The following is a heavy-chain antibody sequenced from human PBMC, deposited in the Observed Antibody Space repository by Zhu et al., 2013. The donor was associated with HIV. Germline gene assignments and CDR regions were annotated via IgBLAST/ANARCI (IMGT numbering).Heavy chain of an antibody. V-gene: IGHV4-59*01. CDR1: GGSFRNYH. Sequence: QVQLKESGPGLVKTSETLSLSCTVSGGSFRNYHWSWIRHAPREGTGSGLGMGSPTTTPPSRVDSPPTTRPSLKSRVTISVDTSKNQFSLKLSSVTAADTAVYYCARTVVKLDYYFGMDVWGQGDHGSPSP. J-gene: IGHJ6*02. CDR2: GSPTTTPPSRVDSPP. CDR3: ARTVVKLDYYFGMDV. D-gene: IGHD1-1*01.